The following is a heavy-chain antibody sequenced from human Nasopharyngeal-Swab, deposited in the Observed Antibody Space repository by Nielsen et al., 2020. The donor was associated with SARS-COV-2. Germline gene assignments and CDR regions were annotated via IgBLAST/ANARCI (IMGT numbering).Heavy chain of an antibody. CDR1: GYTFTSYA. D-gene: IGHD5-18*01. Sequence: ASVKVSCKASGYTFTSYAMNWVRQAPGQGLEWMGWINTNTGNPTYAQGFTGRFVFSLDTSVSTAYLQISSLKAEDTAVYYCVRDHPTQPGDTAMDNSDYWGQGTLVTVSS. CDR2: INTNTGNP. CDR3: VRDHPTQPGDTAMDNSDY. J-gene: IGHJ4*02. V-gene: IGHV7-4-1*02.